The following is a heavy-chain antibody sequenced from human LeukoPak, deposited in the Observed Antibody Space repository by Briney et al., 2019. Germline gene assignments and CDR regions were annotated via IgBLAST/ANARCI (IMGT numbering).Heavy chain of an antibody. J-gene: IGHJ4*02. D-gene: IGHD1-1*01. V-gene: IGHV3-23*01. Sequence: GGSLRLSCAASGFTFSSYAMRWVRQAPGKGLEWVSSIGGGGVDTYYADSVKGRFTISRDNSKNTLYLQMNSLRVEDTAVYYCAKDPPTTGTTFDNWGRGTLVTVSS. CDR3: AKDPPTTGTTFDN. CDR1: GFTFSSYA. CDR2: IGGGGVDT.